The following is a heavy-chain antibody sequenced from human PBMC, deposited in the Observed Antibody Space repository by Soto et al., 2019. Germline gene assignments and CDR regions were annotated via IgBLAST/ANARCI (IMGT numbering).Heavy chain of an antibody. J-gene: IGHJ6*03. Sequence: SETLSLTCTVSGGSISSYYWSWIRQPPGKGLEWIGYIYYSGSTNYNPSLKSRVTISVDTSKNQFSLKLSSVTAADTAVYYCARASDYGSAQNYYYYYYMDVWGKGTTVTVSS. CDR2: IYYSGST. CDR3: ARASDYGSAQNYYYYYYMDV. V-gene: IGHV4-59*01. CDR1: GGSISSYY. D-gene: IGHD3-10*01.